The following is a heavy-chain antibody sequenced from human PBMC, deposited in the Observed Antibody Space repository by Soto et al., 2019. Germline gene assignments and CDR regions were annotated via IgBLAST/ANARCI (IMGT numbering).Heavy chain of an antibody. CDR1: GDSVSSNSAA. V-gene: IGHV6-1*01. CDR2: TYYRSKWCN. CDR3: ARDEGSGSYYFYYGMDV. J-gene: IGHJ6*02. D-gene: IGHD6-19*01. Sequence: PSQTLSLTCAISGDSVSSNSAAWNWIRQSPSRGLEWLGRTYYRSKWCNDYTVSVKRRITINPDTSKHHFSLPLNSVTPGDTAVYYCARDEGSGSYYFYYGMDVWGQGTTVTVSS.